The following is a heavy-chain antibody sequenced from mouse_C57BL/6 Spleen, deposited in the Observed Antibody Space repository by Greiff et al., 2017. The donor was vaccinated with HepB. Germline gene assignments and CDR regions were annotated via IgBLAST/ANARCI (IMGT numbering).Heavy chain of an antibody. J-gene: IGHJ4*01. V-gene: IGHV1-53*01. D-gene: IGHD1-1*01. CDR2: INPSNGGT. Sequence: QVQLQQPGTELVKPGASVKLSCKASGYTFTSYWMHWVKQRPGQGLEWIGKINPSNGGTNYNEKFKGKATLTVDKSSSTAYMQLSSLTSEDSAVYYCARYYYGSSYAMDYWGQGTSVTVSS. CDR3: ARYYYGSSYAMDY. CDR1: GYTFTSYW.